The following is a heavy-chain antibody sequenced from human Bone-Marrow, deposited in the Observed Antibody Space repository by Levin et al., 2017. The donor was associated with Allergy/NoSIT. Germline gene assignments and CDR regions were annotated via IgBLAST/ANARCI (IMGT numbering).Heavy chain of an antibody. Sequence: PEASVKVSCKASGFTFTTYGIIWVRQAPGQGLEWMGWISGYSGNTDYAQKFQGRVSMTTDTSTSTAYMELRNLRSDDTAVYYCARVSYFESSGYYYPWGQGTQVTVSS. CDR2: ISGYSGNT. V-gene: IGHV1-18*01. D-gene: IGHD3-22*01. CDR1: GFTFTTYG. J-gene: IGHJ4*02. CDR3: ARVSYFESSGYYYP.